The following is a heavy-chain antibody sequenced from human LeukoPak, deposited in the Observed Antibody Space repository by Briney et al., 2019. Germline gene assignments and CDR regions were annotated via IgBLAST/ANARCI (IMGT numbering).Heavy chain of an antibody. CDR3: ATMGIPKSHYSNYDFFHWYFDL. V-gene: IGHV1-24*01. Sequence: ASVKVSCKVSGYTLTELSMHWVRQAPGKGLEWMGGFDPEDGETIYAQKFQGRVTMTEDTSTDTAYMELSSLRSEDTAVYYCATMGIPKSHYSNYDFFHWYFDLWGRGTLVTVSS. CDR2: FDPEDGET. J-gene: IGHJ2*01. CDR1: GYTLTELS. D-gene: IGHD4-11*01.